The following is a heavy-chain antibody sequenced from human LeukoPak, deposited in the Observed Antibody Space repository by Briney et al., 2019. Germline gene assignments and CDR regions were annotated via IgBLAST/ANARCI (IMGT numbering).Heavy chain of an antibody. Sequence: QPGGSLRLSCAASGFTFTSHAMTWGRQTPGKGLEWVSTITGSGGSTYYPDSGKGRFTISRDNSKNTLYLQMNSLRVEDTAVYYCVKGAWDSLGHCRDPDHWGQGTLVTVSS. J-gene: IGHJ4*02. D-gene: IGHD3-22*01. CDR2: ITGSGGST. CDR3: VKGAWDSLGHCRDPDH. CDR1: GFTFTSHA. V-gene: IGHV3-23*01.